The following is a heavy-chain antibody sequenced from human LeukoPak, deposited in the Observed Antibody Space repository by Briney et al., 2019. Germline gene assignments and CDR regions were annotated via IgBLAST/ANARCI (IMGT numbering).Heavy chain of an antibody. D-gene: IGHD3-3*01. J-gene: IGHJ6*03. CDR2: IYTSGST. V-gene: IGHV4-61*02. CDR1: GGSISSGSYY. CDR3: ATQYYDFWSGYPLSYYYYRDV. Sequence: SETLSLTCTVSGGSISSGSYYWSWIRQPAGKGLEWIGRIYTSGSTNYNPSLKSRVTISVDTSKNQFSLKLSSVTAADTAVYYCATQYYDFWSGYPLSYYYYRDVWGKGTTVTVSS.